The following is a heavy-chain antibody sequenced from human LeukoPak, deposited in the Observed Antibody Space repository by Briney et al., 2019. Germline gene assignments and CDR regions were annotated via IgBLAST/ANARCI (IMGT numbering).Heavy chain of an antibody. D-gene: IGHD6-13*01. CDR2: ISYDGSNK. J-gene: IGHJ4*02. Sequence: GGSLRLSRAASVFTFSSYAMHWVRQAPGKGLDGVAVISYDGSNKYYADYLKGRFTISRDNSKNTLYLQMNSLRAEDTAVYYCAKELRGWSSSWSYYFDYWGQGTLVTVSS. CDR1: VFTFSSYA. V-gene: IGHV3-30*04. CDR3: AKELRGWSSSWSYYFDY.